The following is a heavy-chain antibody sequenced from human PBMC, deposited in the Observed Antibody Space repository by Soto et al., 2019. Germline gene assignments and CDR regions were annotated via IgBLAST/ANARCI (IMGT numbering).Heavy chain of an antibody. CDR1: GFPLSTYG. CDR2: ITGTGGDT. CDR3: ARIRGYWYGLDV. J-gene: IGHJ6*02. Sequence: EVQLLESGGGLVQPGGSLILSCAASGFPLSTYGMSWVRQAPGKGLEWVSSITGTGGDTYYADSVKGRFTSSRDNSNNMLYLQMNSLRVEYTAVYYCARIRGYWYGLDVWGQGTTITVSS. V-gene: IGHV3-23*01.